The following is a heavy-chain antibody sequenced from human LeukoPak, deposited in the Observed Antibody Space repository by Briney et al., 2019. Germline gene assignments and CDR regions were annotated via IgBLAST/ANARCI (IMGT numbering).Heavy chain of an antibody. CDR2: FYYSGST. CDR3: ARQRDSSSSPRRAFDI. V-gene: IGHV4-59*01. CDR1: GGSISSYY. D-gene: IGHD6-6*01. J-gene: IGHJ3*02. Sequence: SETLSLTCTVSGGSISSYYWSWIRQPPGTGLEHLGYFYYSGSTNYNPSLKSRVAVSVDASKNQFSLKLSSVTAADTAVYYCARQRDSSSSPRRAFDIWGQGTMVTVSS.